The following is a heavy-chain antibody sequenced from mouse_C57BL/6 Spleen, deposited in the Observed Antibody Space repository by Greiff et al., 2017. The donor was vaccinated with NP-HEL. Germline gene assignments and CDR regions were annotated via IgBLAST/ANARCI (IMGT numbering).Heavy chain of an antibody. Sequence: VQLQQSGAELVRPGASVTLSCKASGYTFTDYEMHWVKQTPVHGLEWIGAIDPETGGTAYNQKFKGKAILTADKSSSTAYMELRSLTSEDSAVYYCTGSNNWYFDVWGTGTTVTVSS. CDR2: IDPETGGT. CDR1: GYTFTDYE. CDR3: TGSNNWYFDV. D-gene: IGHD2-5*01. J-gene: IGHJ1*03. V-gene: IGHV1-15*01.